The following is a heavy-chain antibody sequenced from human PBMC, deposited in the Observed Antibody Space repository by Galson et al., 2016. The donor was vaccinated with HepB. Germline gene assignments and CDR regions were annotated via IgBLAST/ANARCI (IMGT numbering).Heavy chain of an antibody. D-gene: IGHD2-15*01. J-gene: IGHJ4*02. CDR3: TTVGYCSGGSCYSGLDY. CDR2: IKSKTDGGTT. Sequence: SLRLSCAASGFTFSNAWMSWVRQAPGKGLEWVGRIKSKTDGGTTDYASPVKGRFTISRDDSKNTLYPPMNSLKTEDTAVYYCTTVGYCSGGSCYSGLDYWGQGTLVTVSS. CDR1: GFTFSNAW. V-gene: IGHV3-15*01.